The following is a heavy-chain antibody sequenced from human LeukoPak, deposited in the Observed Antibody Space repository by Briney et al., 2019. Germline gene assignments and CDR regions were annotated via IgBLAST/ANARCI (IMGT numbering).Heavy chain of an antibody. D-gene: IGHD5-12*01. CDR1: GGSFSDYS. Sequence: SVKVSCKASGGSFSDYSISWVRQAPGPGLEWMVRIIAILDTAHYAQKFQGRFTITADKSTTTVYMELSSLRSDDTAVYYCVRSGYDYDWFDPWGQGTLVTVSS. CDR3: VRSGYDYDWFDP. CDR2: IIAILDTA. J-gene: IGHJ5*02. V-gene: IGHV1-69*08.